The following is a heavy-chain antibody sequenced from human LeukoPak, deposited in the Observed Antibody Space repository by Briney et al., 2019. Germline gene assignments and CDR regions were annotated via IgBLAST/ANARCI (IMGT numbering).Heavy chain of an antibody. CDR3: ARFGTSSSRFFDQ. Sequence: PSETLSLTCTVSGGSISAYYWSWIRQPPGKGLEWIGYIHYSGTTNYYPSLKSRVTIALDTSKNQFSLKLNSVTAADTAEYYCARFGTSSSRFFDQWGQGTLVTVPS. V-gene: IGHV4-59*01. CDR2: IHYSGTT. J-gene: IGHJ4*02. CDR1: GGSISAYY. D-gene: IGHD6-6*01.